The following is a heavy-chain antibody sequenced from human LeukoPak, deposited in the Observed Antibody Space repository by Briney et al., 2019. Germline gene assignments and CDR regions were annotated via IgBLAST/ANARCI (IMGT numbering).Heavy chain of an antibody. CDR1: GFTFSNYA. D-gene: IGHD5-18*01. CDR3: TRGPTQQWLYYGMDV. V-gene: IGHV3-23*01. CDR2: ISASGGST. J-gene: IGHJ6*02. Sequence: GGSLRLSCAASGFTFSNYAMSWVRQAPGKGLEWVSAISASGGSTYYADSVKGRFTISTDNSKNTLYLQMNSLKTEDTARYFCTRGPTQQWLYYGMDVWGQGTTVIVSS.